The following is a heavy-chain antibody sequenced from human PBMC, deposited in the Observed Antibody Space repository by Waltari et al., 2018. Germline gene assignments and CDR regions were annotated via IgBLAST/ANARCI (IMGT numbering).Heavy chain of an antibody. J-gene: IGHJ4*02. CDR2: INGDGSAK. D-gene: IGHD2-15*01. Sequence: EVPLVESGGNLVQPGGSLRLSCVASGFTFSNYYMMWVRQAPGKGLEWGANINGDGSAKNDMDCVRGRFTIYRDNAKNSVYMQLNSRRDDDTAVYYCVRDGLIHAADYWGQGTLVSVSS. CDR1: GFTFSNYY. CDR3: VRDGLIHAADY. V-gene: IGHV3-7*01.